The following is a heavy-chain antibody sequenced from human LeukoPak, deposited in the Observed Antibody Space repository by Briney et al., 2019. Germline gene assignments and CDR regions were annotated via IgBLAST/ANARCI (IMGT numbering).Heavy chain of an antibody. J-gene: IGHJ5*02. CDR1: GFTFSYHW. Sequence: GGSLTLSCAASGFTFSYHWLTWVRPAPGKGLEWVANIKNDGTVKNYVDSVKGRFTISRDNSKNTLYLQMNSLRAEDTAVYYCAKEYCSSTSCSPFDPWGQGTLVTVSS. V-gene: IGHV3-7*01. CDR2: IKNDGTVK. CDR3: AKEYCSSTSCSPFDP. D-gene: IGHD2-2*01.